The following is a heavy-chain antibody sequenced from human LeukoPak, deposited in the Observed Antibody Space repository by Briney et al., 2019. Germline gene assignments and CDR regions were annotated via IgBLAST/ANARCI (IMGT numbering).Heavy chain of an antibody. Sequence: ASVKVSCKASGYTFTGYYMHWVRQAPGQGLEWMGWINPNSGGTNYAQKFQGRVTMTRDTSISTAYMELSRLRSDDTAVYYCARDPRSWAVAGIGPFDPWGQGTLVTVSS. D-gene: IGHD6-19*01. CDR1: GYTFTGYY. CDR2: INPNSGGT. J-gene: IGHJ5*02. CDR3: ARDPRSWAVAGIGPFDP. V-gene: IGHV1-2*02.